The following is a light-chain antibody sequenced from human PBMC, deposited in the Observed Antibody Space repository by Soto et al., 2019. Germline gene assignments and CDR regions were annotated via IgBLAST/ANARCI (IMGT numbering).Light chain of an antibody. CDR1: QSVLYSSNNKNY. V-gene: IGKV4-1*01. CDR3: QHLLA. J-gene: IGKJ1*01. CDR2: WAS. Sequence: DIGMTQSPDSLAVSLGERATINCKSSQSVLYSSNNKNYLAWYQQKPGQPPKLLIYWASTRESGVPDRFSGSGSGTYFTLTIRILQAEDVAVYSCQHLLAFGQGTKVEIK.